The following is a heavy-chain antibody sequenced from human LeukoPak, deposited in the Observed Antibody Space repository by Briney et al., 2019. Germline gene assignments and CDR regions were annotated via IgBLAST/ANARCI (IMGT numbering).Heavy chain of an antibody. CDR3: AKSWNYYDSSGDDALDI. D-gene: IGHD3-22*01. CDR1: GGSISSYY. V-gene: IGHV4-4*07. CDR2: IYTSGST. J-gene: IGHJ3*02. Sequence: SETLSLTCTVSGGSISSYYWSWIRQPAGKGLEWIGRIYTSGSTNYNPSLKSRVTMSVDTSKNQFSLKLSSVTAADTAVYYCAKSWNYYDSSGDDALDIWGQGTMVTVSS.